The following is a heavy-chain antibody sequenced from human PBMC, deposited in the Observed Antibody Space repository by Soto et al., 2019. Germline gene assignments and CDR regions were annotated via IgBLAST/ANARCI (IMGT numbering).Heavy chain of an antibody. CDR3: ARGDCSGGSCYYFDY. CDR1: GGSISSGGYF. J-gene: IGHJ4*02. Sequence: QVQLQESGPGLVKPSQTLSFTCTVSGGSISSGGYFWGWIRQHPGKGLEWIGYIFYSGSTFYNPSLKSRVTTSVDTSKNQLSLKLTSVTAADTAVYYCARGDCSGGSCYYFDYWGQGTLVTVSS. V-gene: IGHV4-31*03. CDR2: IFYSGST. D-gene: IGHD2-15*01.